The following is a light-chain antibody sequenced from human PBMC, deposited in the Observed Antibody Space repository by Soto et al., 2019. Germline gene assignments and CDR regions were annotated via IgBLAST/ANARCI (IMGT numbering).Light chain of an antibody. CDR2: SGY. CDR3: QQRSNWPPIT. Sequence: FVVTQSPDTLSLSPGETATLSCRASQSVSSSVAWYQHKPGQSPRLVVYSGYKRSPGIPARFSGSGSGTDFTLTISSLESDDFAVYYCQQRSNWPPITFGQGTRLEIK. J-gene: IGKJ5*01. V-gene: IGKV3-11*01. CDR1: QSVSSS.